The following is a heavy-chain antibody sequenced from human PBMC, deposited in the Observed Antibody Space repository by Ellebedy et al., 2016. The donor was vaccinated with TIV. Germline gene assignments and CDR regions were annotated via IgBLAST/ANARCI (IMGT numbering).Heavy chain of an antibody. Sequence: GGSLRLSXAASGFTFSNYWMAWVRQAPGKGLEWVANIKQDGSEKYYVGSVKGRFTISRDNAKNSLYLQMNSLRAEDTAVYYCVRAIGTSSSYWGQGTLVTVSS. CDR1: GFTFSNYW. J-gene: IGHJ4*02. CDR2: IKQDGSEK. CDR3: VRAIGTSSSY. V-gene: IGHV3-7*01. D-gene: IGHD6-6*01.